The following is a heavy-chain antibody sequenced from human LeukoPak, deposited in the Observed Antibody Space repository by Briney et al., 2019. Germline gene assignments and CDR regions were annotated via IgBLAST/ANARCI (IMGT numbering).Heavy chain of an antibody. CDR1: GFTFSSYS. D-gene: IGHD2-8*01. CDR3: ARVLRRMLAEDFDY. J-gene: IGHJ4*02. Sequence: GGSLRLSCAASGFTFSSYSMNWVRQAPGKGLEWVSSISSSSSYIYYADSVKGRFTISRDNAKNSLYLQMNSLRAKDTAVYYCARVLRRMLAEDFDYWGQGTLVTVSS. CDR2: ISSSSSYI. V-gene: IGHV3-21*01.